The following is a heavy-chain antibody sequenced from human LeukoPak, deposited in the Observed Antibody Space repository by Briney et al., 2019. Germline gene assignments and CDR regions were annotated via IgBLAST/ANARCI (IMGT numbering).Heavy chain of an antibody. CDR2: ISSSSTI. D-gene: IGHD5-18*01. V-gene: IGHV3-48*02. CDR1: GFTFSSYS. CDR3: ARDSYRTWIQLWDY. Sequence: GGSLRLSCAASGFTFSSYSMNWVRQAPGKGLEWVSYISSSSTIYYADSVKGRFTISRDNAKNSLYLQMNSLRDEDTAVYYCARDSYRTWIQLWDYWGQGTLVTVSS. J-gene: IGHJ4*02.